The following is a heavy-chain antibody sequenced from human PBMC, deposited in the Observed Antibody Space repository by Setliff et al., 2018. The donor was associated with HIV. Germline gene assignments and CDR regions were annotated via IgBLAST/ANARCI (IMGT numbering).Heavy chain of an antibody. CDR2: INPNSGGT. D-gene: IGHD6-19*01. CDR1: GYTFTTNY. CDR3: ARAYTSGWYLELGLSYFDS. J-gene: IGHJ4*02. Sequence: GASVKVSCKASGYTFTTNYIHWARRAPGQGLEWMGWINPNSGGTNYAQKFQGRVTMTRDTSIYTAYMELSRLRSDDTALYYCARAYTSGWYLELGLSYFDSWGQGTLVTVSS. V-gene: IGHV1-2*02.